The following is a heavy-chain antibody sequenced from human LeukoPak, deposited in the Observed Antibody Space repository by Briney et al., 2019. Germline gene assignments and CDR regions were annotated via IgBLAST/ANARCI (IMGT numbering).Heavy chain of an antibody. V-gene: IGHV4-34*01. CDR1: AGSLTNYF. J-gene: IGHJ4*02. CDR3: GIFMDVVPGTMS. Sequence: SETLSLTCGVYAGSLTNYFCHWIRQAPGKGLEWVGEISHGGITKHNPSLKSRDTMSQDTSKRQFSLKMNSMTAADTGVYYCGIFMDVVPGTMSWGLGTLVTVSS. CDR2: ISHGGIT. D-gene: IGHD3-22*01.